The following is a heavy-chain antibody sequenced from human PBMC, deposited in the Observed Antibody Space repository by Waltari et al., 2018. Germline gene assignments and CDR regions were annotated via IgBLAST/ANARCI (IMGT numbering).Heavy chain of an antibody. Sequence: EVQLVESGGGLVQPGRSLRLSCAAPGFTFDDYAMHWVRQAPGKGLEWVSGISWNSGSIGYADSVKGRFTISRDNAKNSLYLQMNSLRAEDTALYYCAKKGKLGTFDYWGQGTLVTVSS. V-gene: IGHV3-9*01. CDR1: GFTFDDYA. CDR2: ISWNSGSI. CDR3: AKKGKLGTFDY. J-gene: IGHJ4*02. D-gene: IGHD1-1*01.